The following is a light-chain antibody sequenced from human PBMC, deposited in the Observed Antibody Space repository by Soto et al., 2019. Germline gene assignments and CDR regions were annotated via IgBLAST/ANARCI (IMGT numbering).Light chain of an antibody. Sequence: QSALTQPASVSGSPGQSITISCTGPRSDVGTYNLVSWYQQHPDKVPKLMIYEGSKRPSGVSTRFSGSKSGNTASLTSSGLQADDEADYYCFSYASSLTFGVVFVGGTTLTVL. V-gene: IGLV2-23*03. J-gene: IGLJ2*01. CDR3: FSYASSLTFGVV. CDR1: RSDVGTYNL. CDR2: EGS.